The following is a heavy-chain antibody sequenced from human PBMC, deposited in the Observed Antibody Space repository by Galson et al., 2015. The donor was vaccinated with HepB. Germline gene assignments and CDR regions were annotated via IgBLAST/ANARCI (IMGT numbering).Heavy chain of an antibody. Sequence: QSGAEVKKPGESLRISCKGSGYSFTSYWISWVRQMPGKGLEWMGRIDPSDSYTNYSPSFQGHVTISADKSISTAYLQWSSLKASDTAMYDCARHPPTYYYGSGSYRAGFDYWGQGTLVTVSS. CDR1: GYSFTSYW. D-gene: IGHD3-10*01. CDR2: IDPSDSYT. V-gene: IGHV5-10-1*01. CDR3: ARHPPTYYYGSGSYRAGFDY. J-gene: IGHJ4*02.